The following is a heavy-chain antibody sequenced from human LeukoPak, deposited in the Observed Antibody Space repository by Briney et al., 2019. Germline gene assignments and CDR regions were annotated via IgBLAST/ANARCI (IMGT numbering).Heavy chain of an antibody. J-gene: IGHJ3*02. CDR3: AREHSVGGGIDAFDM. V-gene: IGHV4-59*01. D-gene: IGHD3-16*01. Sequence: SETLSLTCTVSGGSISTYYWNWIRHAPGKGLAWIGYVYSIGRTNSNPTLRSRVTISVDTSKNQFSLRLTSVTAADTAVYYCAREHSVGGGIDAFDMWGQGTMVTVSS. CDR2: VYSIGRT. CDR1: GGSISTYY.